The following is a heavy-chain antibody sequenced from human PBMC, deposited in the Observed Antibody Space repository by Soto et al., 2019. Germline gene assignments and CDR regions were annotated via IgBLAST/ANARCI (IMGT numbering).Heavy chain of an antibody. V-gene: IGHV2-5*02. D-gene: IGHD4-17*01. CDR2: IYWDDDK. CDR3: AHAGDYDLLSFDH. CDR1: GFSLTTTDMG. J-gene: IGHJ4*02. Sequence: QITLKESCPPLVRPAQTLTLTCTFSGFSLTTTDMGVAWIRQPPGKALEWLALIYWDDDKRYNPSLKNRLAISKDTSRDRVVLTINNINPEDTGTYFCAHAGDYDLLSFDHWGPGTLVTVSS.